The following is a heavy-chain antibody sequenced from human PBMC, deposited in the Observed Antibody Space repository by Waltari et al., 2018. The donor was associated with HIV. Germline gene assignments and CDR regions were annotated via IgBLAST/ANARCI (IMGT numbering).Heavy chain of an antibody. CDR2: ISAYNGNT. CDR1: GYTFTSYG. Sequence: QVQLVQSGAEVKKPGASVKVSCKASGYTFTSYGISWVRQAPGQGIEWMGWISAYNGNTNYAQKLQGRGTMTTDTSTSTAYMELRSLRSDDTAVYYCARFCPPDSSGYYYYYGMDVWGQGTTVTVSS. V-gene: IGHV1-18*01. CDR3: ARFCPPDSSGYYYYYGMDV. J-gene: IGHJ6*02. D-gene: IGHD3-22*01.